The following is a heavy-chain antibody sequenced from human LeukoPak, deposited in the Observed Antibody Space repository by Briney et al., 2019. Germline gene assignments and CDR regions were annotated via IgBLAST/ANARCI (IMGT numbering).Heavy chain of an antibody. CDR3: ARDQYMVGATIDY. J-gene: IGHJ4*02. CDR1: GFTFSSYA. V-gene: IGHV3-30*01. D-gene: IGHD1-26*01. CDR2: ISYDGSNK. Sequence: GRSLRLSCAASGFTFSSYAMHWVRQAPGKGLEWVAVISYDGSNKYYADSVKGRFTTSRDNSKNTLYLQMNSLRAEDTAVYYCARDQYMVGATIDYWGQGTLVTVSS.